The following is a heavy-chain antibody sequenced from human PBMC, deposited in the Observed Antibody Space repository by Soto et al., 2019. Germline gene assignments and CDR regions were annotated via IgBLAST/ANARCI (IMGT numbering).Heavy chain of an antibody. CDR2: INPNSGGT. CDR1: GYTFTGYY. D-gene: IGHD6-19*01. Sequence: ASVKVSFKASGYTFTGYYMHWVRQAPGQGLEWMGWINPNSGGTNYAQKFQGRVTMTRDTSISTAYMELSRLRSDDTAVYYCAREFIAVAGTDYWGQGTLVTVSS. CDR3: AREFIAVAGTDY. V-gene: IGHV1-2*02. J-gene: IGHJ4*02.